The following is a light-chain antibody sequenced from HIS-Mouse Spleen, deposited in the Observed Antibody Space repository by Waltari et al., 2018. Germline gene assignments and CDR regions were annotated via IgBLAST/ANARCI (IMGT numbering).Light chain of an antibody. CDR3: YSTDSSCNHRV. Sequence: SYELTQPPSVSVSPGQTARITCPGDALPNKYAYWYQQKSGQAPVLVLYEDSKRPSGIPERFSGSSSGTMATLTISGAQVEDEADYYCYSTDSSCNHRVFGGGTKLTVL. V-gene: IGLV3-10*01. CDR2: EDS. J-gene: IGLJ2*01. CDR1: ALPNKY.